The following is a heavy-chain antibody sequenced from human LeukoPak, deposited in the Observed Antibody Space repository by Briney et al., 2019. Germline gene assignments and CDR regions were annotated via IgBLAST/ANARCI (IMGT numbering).Heavy chain of an antibody. D-gene: IGHD2-2*01. CDR2: IYYSGST. V-gene: IGHV4-59*01. CDR3: ARGTGDIVVVPAALAFDI. J-gene: IGHJ3*02. CDR1: GDSFSSYY. Sequence: SETLSLTCTVSGDSFSSYYWSWIRQPPGKGLEWIGYIYYSGSTNYNPSLKKRVTISGDTSKNQFSLKLSSETAADTAVYYCARGTGDIVVVPAALAFDIWGQETMVTVSS.